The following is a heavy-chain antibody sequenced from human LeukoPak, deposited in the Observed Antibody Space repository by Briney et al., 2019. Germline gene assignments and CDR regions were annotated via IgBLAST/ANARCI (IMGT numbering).Heavy chain of an antibody. D-gene: IGHD3-10*01. CDR3: AKGSTPRRGYFDY. Sequence: GGSLRLSCAASGFTFDDYAMHWVRQAPGKGLEWVSGISWNSGSIGYADSVKGRFTISRDNAKNSLYLQMNSLRAEDTALYYCAKGSTPRRGYFDYWGQGTLVTVSS. CDR2: ISWNSGSI. V-gene: IGHV3-9*01. J-gene: IGHJ4*02. CDR1: GFTFDDYA.